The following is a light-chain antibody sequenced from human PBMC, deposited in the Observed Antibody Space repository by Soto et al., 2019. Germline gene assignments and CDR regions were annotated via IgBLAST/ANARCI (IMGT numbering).Light chain of an antibody. CDR2: GNS. CDR1: SSNIGAGYG. V-gene: IGLV1-40*01. Sequence: QSVLTQPPSVSGAPGQRVTISCTGSSSNIGAGYGVHWYQQLPGTAPKLLIYGNSNRPSGVPDRFSGSKSGTSASLAITGLQAEDDADYYCQSYDNSLSGWVFGGGTKLTVL. J-gene: IGLJ3*02. CDR3: QSYDNSLSGWV.